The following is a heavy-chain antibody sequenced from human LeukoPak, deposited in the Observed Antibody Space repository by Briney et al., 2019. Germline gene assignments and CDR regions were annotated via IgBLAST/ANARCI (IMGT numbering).Heavy chain of an antibody. CDR3: ARDYGGSSPFDY. J-gene: IGHJ4*02. CDR1: GFTFGSYG. CDR2: ISSSGSTI. V-gene: IGHV3-48*04. D-gene: IGHD4-23*01. Sequence: PGGTLRLSCAASGFTFGSYGMSWVRQAPGKGLEWVSYISSSGSTIYYADSVKGRFTISRDNAKNSLYLQMNSLRAEDTAVYYCARDYGGSSPFDYWGQGTLVTVSS.